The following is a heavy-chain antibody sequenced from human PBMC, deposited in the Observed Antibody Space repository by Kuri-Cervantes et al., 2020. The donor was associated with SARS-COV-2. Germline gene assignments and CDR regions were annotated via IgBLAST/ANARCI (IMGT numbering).Heavy chain of an antibody. Sequence: SETLSLTCAVYGGSFSGYYWSWIRQPPGKGLEWIGEINHSGSTNYNPSLKSRVTISVDTSKNQFSLKLSSVTAADTAVYYCARGIVLRYFDWLPRAFDYWGQGTLVTVSS. CDR1: GGSFSGYY. D-gene: IGHD3-9*01. V-gene: IGHV4-34*01. J-gene: IGHJ4*02. CDR2: INHSGST. CDR3: ARGIVLRYFDWLPRAFDY.